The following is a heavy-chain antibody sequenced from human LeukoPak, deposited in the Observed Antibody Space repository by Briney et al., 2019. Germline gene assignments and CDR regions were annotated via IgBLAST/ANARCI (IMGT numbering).Heavy chain of an antibody. J-gene: IGHJ4*02. CDR2: IIPIYDPV. Sequence: SVKVSCKASGGTLSSYAFSWMRQGPGQGLEWMGRIIPIYDPVDYAQRFQGRVTITADESTNTVYMELNSLTFEDTAVYYCAREPLGCGGDCHFDYWGQGTLVTVSS. CDR3: AREPLGCGGDCHFDY. CDR1: GGTLSSYA. D-gene: IGHD2-21*02. V-gene: IGHV1-69*13.